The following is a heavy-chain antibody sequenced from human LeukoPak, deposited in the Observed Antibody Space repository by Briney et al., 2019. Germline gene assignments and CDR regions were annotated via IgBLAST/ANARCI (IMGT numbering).Heavy chain of an antibody. CDR1: GFTFSSYG. D-gene: IGHD3-22*01. J-gene: IGHJ5*02. V-gene: IGHV3-30*18. CDR3: AKDQNYYDSSGYYNWFDP. CDR2: ISYDGSNK. Sequence: PGRSLRLSCAASGFTFSSYGMHWVRQAPGKGLEWVAVISYDGSNKYYADSVKGRFTISRDNSKNTLYLQMNSLRAEDTAVYYCAKDQNYYDSSGYYNWFDPWGQGTLVTVSS.